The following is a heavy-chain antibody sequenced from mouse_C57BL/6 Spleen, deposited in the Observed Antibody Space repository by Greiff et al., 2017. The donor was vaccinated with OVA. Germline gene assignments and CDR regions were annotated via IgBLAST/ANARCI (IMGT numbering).Heavy chain of an antibody. CDR2: IYPGSGST. V-gene: IGHV1-55*01. D-gene: IGHD1-1*01. CDR1: GYTFTSYW. Sequence: QVQLQQPGAELVKPGASVKMSCKASGYTFTSYWITWVKQRPGQGLEWLGDIYPGSGSTNYNEKFKSKATLTVDTSSSTAYMQLSSLTSEDSAVYYCARGGVVAPVDYWGQGTTLTVSS. CDR3: ARGGVVAPVDY. J-gene: IGHJ2*01.